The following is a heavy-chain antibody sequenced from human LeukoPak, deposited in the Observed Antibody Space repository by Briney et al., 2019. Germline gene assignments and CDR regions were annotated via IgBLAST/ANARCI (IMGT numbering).Heavy chain of an antibody. CDR1: GGSISSGGYY. Sequence: SETLSLTCTVSGGSISSGGYYWSWIRQHPGKGLEWIGYIYYNGSTYYNPSLKSRVTISVDTSKNQFSLKLSSVTAADTAVYYCARGVRSGGGGFDPWGQGTLVTVSS. V-gene: IGHV4-31*03. J-gene: IGHJ5*02. D-gene: IGHD2-15*01. CDR2: IYYNGST. CDR3: ARGVRSGGGGFDP.